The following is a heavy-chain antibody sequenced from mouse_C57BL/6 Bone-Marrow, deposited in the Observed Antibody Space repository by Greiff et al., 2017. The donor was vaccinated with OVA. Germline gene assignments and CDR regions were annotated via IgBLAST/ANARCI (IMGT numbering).Heavy chain of an antibody. CDR3: TSYGNCDY. CDR2: IDPENGDT. CDR1: GFNIKDDY. V-gene: IGHV14-4*01. Sequence: EVQLQQSGAELVRPGASVKLSCTASGFNIKDDYMHWVKQRHEQGLEWIGWIDPENGDTEYASKFQGKATITADTSSNTAYLQLSSLTSEDTAVYYCTSYGNCDYWGQGTTLTVSS. J-gene: IGHJ2*01. D-gene: IGHD2-1*01.